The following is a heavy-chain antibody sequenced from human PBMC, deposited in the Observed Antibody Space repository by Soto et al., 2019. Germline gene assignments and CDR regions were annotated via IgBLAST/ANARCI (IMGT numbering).Heavy chain of an antibody. J-gene: IGHJ5*02. V-gene: IGHV3-23*01. CDR3: ARGQRALITYGPFDP. CDR1: GFTLSSYA. CDR2: FSGTGGYT. Sequence: PGGSLRLSCAASGFTLSSYAMSWVRQAPGKGLEWVSTFSGTGGYTYYADSVKGRFTISRDDSKNTLFLHMNSLRAAETAVYYCARGQRALITYGPFDPWGQGTLVTVSS. D-gene: IGHD4-17*01.